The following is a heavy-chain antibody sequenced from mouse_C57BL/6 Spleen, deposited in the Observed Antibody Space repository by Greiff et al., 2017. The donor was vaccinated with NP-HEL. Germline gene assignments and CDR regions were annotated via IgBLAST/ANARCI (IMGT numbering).Heavy chain of an antibody. D-gene: IGHD2-12*01. V-gene: IGHV1-66*01. CDR1: GYSFTSYY. CDR2: IYPGSGNT. CDR3: ARILPTIVTFDY. Sequence: QVQLKQSGPELVKPGASVKISCKASGYSFTSYYIHWVKQRPGQGLEWIGWIYPGSGNTKYNEKFKGKATLTADTSSSTVYMQLSSLTSEDSAIYYCARILPTIVTFDYWGQGTTLTVSS. J-gene: IGHJ2*01.